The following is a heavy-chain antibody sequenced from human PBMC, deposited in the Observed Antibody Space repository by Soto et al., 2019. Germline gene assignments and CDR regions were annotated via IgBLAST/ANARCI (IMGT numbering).Heavy chain of an antibody. J-gene: IGHJ4*02. Sequence: QLQLHESGPGLVKPSETLSLTCDVSGFRIRDGYWWSWVRQPPGKGLDWIGEILHSGSATYNPSLKSRVTMSVDTSKNQISLKVYSVTAADTAVYYCARNGDFSSDYWVQGLLVTVSS. D-gene: IGHD7-27*01. CDR1: GFRIRDGYW. CDR3: ARNGDFSSDY. CDR2: ILHSGSA. V-gene: IGHV4-4*02.